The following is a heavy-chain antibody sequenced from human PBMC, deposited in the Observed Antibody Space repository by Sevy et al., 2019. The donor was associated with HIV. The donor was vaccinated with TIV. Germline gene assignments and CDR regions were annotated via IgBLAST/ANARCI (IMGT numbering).Heavy chain of an antibody. CDR3: AREGGTRLYKYYYMDV. CDR1: GFTFSSYA. D-gene: IGHD1-1*01. Sequence: GGSLRLSCAASGFTFSSYAMHWVRQAPGKGLEWVAVISYDGSNKYYADSVKGRFTISRDNSKNTLYLQMNSLRAEDTAVYYCAREGGTRLYKYYYMDVWGKGTTVTVSS. V-gene: IGHV3-30-3*01. J-gene: IGHJ6*03. CDR2: ISYDGSNK.